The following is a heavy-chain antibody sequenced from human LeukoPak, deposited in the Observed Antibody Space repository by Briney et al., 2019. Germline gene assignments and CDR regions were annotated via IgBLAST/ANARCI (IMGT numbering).Heavy chain of an antibody. CDR2: IFTSGTT. J-gene: IGHJ4*02. V-gene: IGHV4-4*07. Sequence: PSETLSLTCTVSGGSISSYYLNWLRQPAGKGLEWIGRIFTSGTTNYNPPLKSRVTMTVDTSKNQFSLRLSSVTAADTAVYYCAQGTPGSSNWYWGQGTLVTVSS. CDR1: GGSISSYY. CDR3: AQGTPGSSNWY. D-gene: IGHD6-13*01.